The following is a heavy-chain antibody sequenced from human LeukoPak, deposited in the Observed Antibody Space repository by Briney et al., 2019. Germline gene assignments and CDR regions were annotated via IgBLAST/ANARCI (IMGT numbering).Heavy chain of an antibody. V-gene: IGHV4-39*01. CDR3: ARHRIQLWSLDY. Sequence: SETLSLTCTVSGGSISSSSYYWGWIRQPPGMGLEWIGSIYYSGSTYYNPSLKSRVTISVDTSKNQFSLKLSSVTAADTAVYYCARHRIQLWSLDYWGQGTLVTVSS. CDR2: IYYSGST. J-gene: IGHJ4*02. CDR1: GGSISSSSYY. D-gene: IGHD5-18*01.